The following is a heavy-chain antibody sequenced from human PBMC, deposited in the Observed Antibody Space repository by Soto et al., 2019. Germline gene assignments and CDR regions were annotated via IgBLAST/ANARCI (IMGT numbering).Heavy chain of an antibody. CDR3: AKGYGDSAS. J-gene: IGHJ4*02. CDR1: GFTFSRHA. CDR2: ISNSDDST. V-gene: IGHV3-23*01. Sequence: EVQLLESGGGLVQPGGSLRLSCTTSGFTFSRHAMTWVRQAPGRGLQWVSSISNSDDSTYYAASVKGRFTISRDISRSTLYLQMDSLSAEDTAVYYCAKGYGDSASWGQGTQVTVSS. D-gene: IGHD4-17*01.